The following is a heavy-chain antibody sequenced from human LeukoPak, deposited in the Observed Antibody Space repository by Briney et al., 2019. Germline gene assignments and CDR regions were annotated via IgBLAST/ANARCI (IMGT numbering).Heavy chain of an antibody. CDR1: GGSISSSSYY. CDR3: ARDGDSSSPGDWFDP. J-gene: IGHJ5*02. D-gene: IGHD6-6*01. Sequence: SETLSLTCTVSGGSISSSSYYWGWIRQPPGKGLEWIGSIYYSGSTYYNPSLKSRVTISVDTSKNQFSLKLSSVTAADTAVYYCARDGDSSSPGDWFDPWGQGTLVTVSS. V-gene: IGHV4-39*07. CDR2: IYYSGST.